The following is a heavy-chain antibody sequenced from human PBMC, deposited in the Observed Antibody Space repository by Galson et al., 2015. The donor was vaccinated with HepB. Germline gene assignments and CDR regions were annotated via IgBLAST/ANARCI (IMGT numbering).Heavy chain of an antibody. CDR2: ISAYNGNT. J-gene: IGHJ4*02. CDR3: ARDYLPYGSGSYLDGVFDY. CDR1: GYTFTSYG. D-gene: IGHD3-10*01. V-gene: IGHV1-18*04. Sequence: SVKVSCKASGYTFTSYGISWVRQAPGQGLEWMGWISAYNGNTNYAQKLQGRVTMTTDTSTSTAYMELRSLRSDDTAVYYCARDYLPYGSGSYLDGVFDYWGQGTLVTVSS.